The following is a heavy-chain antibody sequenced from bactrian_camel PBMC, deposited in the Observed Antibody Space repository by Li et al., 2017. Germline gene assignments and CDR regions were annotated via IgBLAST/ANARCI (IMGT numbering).Heavy chain of an antibody. V-gene: IGHV3S1*01. CDR2: IYTGSGNT. CDR3: AAYLGACPVTALARPKVWEF. J-gene: IGHJ4*01. D-gene: IGHD5*01. CDR1: GYTYNRNC. Sequence: HVQLVESGGGSVQAGGSLRLSCAASGYTYNRNCMAWFRQAPGKEREGVARIYTGSGNTYYADSVKGRFTISQDNAKNTVYLQMNSLKPEDTAMYVCAAYLGACPVTALARPKVWEFWGQGTQVTVS.